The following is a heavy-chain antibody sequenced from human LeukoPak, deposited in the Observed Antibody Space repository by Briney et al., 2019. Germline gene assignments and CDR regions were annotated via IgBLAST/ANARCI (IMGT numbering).Heavy chain of an antibody. CDR1: GFTFSSYG. J-gene: IGHJ3*02. D-gene: IGHD5-18*01. CDR2: IWYDGSNK. Sequence: GGSLRLSCAASGFTFSSYGMHWVRQAPGKGLEWVAVIWYDGSNKYYADFVKGRLAISRDNSKNTLYLQMNSLRAEDTAVYYCARAIARGYSYGFGAFDIWGQGTMVTVSS. CDR3: ARAIARGYSYGFGAFDI. V-gene: IGHV3-33*01.